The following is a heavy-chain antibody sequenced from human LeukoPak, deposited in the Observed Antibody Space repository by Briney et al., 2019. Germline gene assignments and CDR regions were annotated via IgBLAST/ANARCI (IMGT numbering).Heavy chain of an antibody. V-gene: IGHV1-69*04. CDR2: IIPIFGIA. CDR3: ARDYPGYSSGLGHFDY. CDR1: GGTFSSYA. J-gene: IGHJ4*02. D-gene: IGHD6-19*01. Sequence: ASVKVSCKASGGTFSSYAISWVRQAPGQGLECMGRIIPIFGIANYAQKFQGRVTITADKSTSTAYMELSSLRSEDTAVYYCARDYPGYSSGLGHFDYWGQGTLVTVSS.